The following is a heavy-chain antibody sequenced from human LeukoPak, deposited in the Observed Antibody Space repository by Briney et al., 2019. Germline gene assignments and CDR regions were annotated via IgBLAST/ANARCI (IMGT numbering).Heavy chain of an antibody. CDR2: ISYDGSNK. CDR3: AELGITMIGGV. D-gene: IGHD3-10*02. CDR1: GFTFSSYA. Sequence: GGSLRLSCAASGFTFSSYATHWVRQAPGKGLEWVAVISYDGSNKYYADSVKGRFTISRDNSKNTLYLQMNSLRAEDTAVYYCAELGITMIGGVWGKGTTVTISS. V-gene: IGHV3-30*04. J-gene: IGHJ6*04.